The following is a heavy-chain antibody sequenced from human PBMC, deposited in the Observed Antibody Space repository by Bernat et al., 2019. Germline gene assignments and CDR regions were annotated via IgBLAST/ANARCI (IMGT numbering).Heavy chain of an antibody. D-gene: IGHD3-16*01. CDR3: AKNLIPGAIDY. J-gene: IGHJ4*02. V-gene: IGHV3-30*02. CDR2: VRYDGTDT. CDR1: GFTFSTYG. Sequence: QLVESGGGVVQPGGSLRLSCAASGFTFSTYGMHWVRQAPGKGLEWVAFVRYDGTDTYYATSVKGRFTITRDNSKNTLHLQMNSLGVEDKAVYYCAKNLIPGAIDYWGQGTLVTVSS.